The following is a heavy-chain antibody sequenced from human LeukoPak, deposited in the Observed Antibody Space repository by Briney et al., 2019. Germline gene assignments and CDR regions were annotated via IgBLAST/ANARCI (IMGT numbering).Heavy chain of an antibody. CDR1: VWTFSRYG. Sequence: GWSLPLSRLASVWTFSRYGMSWVRQARGRGLEEVADISRSGGTTYHADSVKSRFTISRDNSKNTLCLQTNSLRAEDTAVYYCAKADPYGDYWGQGTLVTVSS. D-gene: IGHD4-17*01. V-gene: IGHV3-23*01. J-gene: IGHJ4*02. CDR2: ISRSGGTT. CDR3: AKADPYGDY.